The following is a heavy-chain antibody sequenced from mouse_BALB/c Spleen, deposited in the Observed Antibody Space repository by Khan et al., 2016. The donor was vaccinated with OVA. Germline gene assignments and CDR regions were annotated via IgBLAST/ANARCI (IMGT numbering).Heavy chain of an antibody. Sequence: EVQLVESGGGLVQPGGSRKLACAASGFTFSSFGMHWVRQAPEKGLEWVAYISSDSITLYYADTVKGRFTISRDNPKNTLFLQMTSLRSEDTAMYYCARGNWPWFAYWGQGTLVTVSA. CDR1: GFTFSSFG. J-gene: IGHJ3*01. CDR2: ISSDSITL. D-gene: IGHD2-1*01. V-gene: IGHV5-17*02. CDR3: ARGNWPWFAY.